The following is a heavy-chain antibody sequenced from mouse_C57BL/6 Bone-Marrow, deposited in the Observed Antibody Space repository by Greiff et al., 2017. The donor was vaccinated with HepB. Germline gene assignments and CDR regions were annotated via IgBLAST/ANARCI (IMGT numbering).Heavy chain of an antibody. D-gene: IGHD2-3*01. J-gene: IGHJ3*01. CDR2: IWSDGST. V-gene: IGHV2-6-1*01. Sequence: QVQLKESGPGLVAPSQSLSITCTVSGFSLTSYGVHWVRQPPGKGLEWLVVIWSDGSTTYNSALKSRLSISKDNSKSQVFLKMNSLKTDDTAMYYCARHGYDGYYWFAYWGQGTLVTVSA. CDR3: ARHGYDGYYWFAY. CDR1: GFSLTSYG.